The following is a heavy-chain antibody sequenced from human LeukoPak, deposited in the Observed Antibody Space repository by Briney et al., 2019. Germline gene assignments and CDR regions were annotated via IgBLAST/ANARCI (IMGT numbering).Heavy chain of an antibody. CDR2: MNPDSGNT. V-gene: IGHV1-8*02. CDR1: GYTFTSHA. CDR3: VRGLREGTGFDI. J-gene: IGHJ3*02. Sequence: ASVKVSCKASGYTFTSHAINWVRQTTGQGLEWMGWMNPDSGNTGYAQKFRGSVTMARNTSISTAYMELSSLTSDDTAIYYCVRGLREGTGFDIWGQGTMVTVSS.